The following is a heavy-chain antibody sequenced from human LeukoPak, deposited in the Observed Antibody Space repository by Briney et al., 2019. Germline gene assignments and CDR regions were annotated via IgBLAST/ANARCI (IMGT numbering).Heavy chain of an antibody. CDR3: ARDHLFCSGGNCYWTGFDY. Sequence: SQSLSLTCTVSGGSISSGGYYWGWIRQHPGKGLEWIGYIYYSGSTYYNPPLKSRVTISVDTSKNQFSLKLSSVTAADTAVYYCARDHLFCSGGNCYWTGFDYWGQGTLVTVSS. J-gene: IGHJ4*02. CDR1: GGSISSGGYY. D-gene: IGHD2-15*01. CDR2: IYYSGST. V-gene: IGHV4-31*03.